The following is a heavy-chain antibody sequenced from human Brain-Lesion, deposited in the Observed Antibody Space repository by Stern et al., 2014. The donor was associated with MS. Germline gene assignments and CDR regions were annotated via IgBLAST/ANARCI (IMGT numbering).Heavy chain of an antibody. CDR1: GYTFSNYW. V-gene: IGHV3-74*02. Sequence: VQLVQSRGGLVQPGGSLILSCAASGYTFSNYWIHWVRHAPGKGLGWGARVKNDGRRTSYADSVKVRFTMSRDNAKNTLYLQMNSLRVEDTAIYYCARGERWFDSWGQGTLVTVSS. CDR3: ARGERWFDS. D-gene: IGHD3-10*01. J-gene: IGHJ5*01. CDR2: VKNDGRRT.